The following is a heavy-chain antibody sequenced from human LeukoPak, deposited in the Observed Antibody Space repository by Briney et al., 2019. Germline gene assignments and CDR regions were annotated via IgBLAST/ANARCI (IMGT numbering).Heavy chain of an antibody. CDR1: GFTFSSYG. Sequence: QPGGSLRLPCAASGFTFSSYGMHWVRQAPGKGLEWVAVISYDGSNKYYADSVKGRFTISRDNSKNTLYLQMNSLRAEDTAVYYCAKDTLRYFDWLYAFDYWGQGTLVTVSS. J-gene: IGHJ4*02. D-gene: IGHD3-9*01. CDR2: ISYDGSNK. CDR3: AKDTLRYFDWLYAFDY. V-gene: IGHV3-30*18.